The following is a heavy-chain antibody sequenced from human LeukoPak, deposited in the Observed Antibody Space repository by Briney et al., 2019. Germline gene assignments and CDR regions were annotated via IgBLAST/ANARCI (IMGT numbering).Heavy chain of an antibody. CDR1: GFTFSSYA. CDR2: ISGSGGST. J-gene: IGHJ4*02. CDR3: ARVGDYDILTGYNSIGY. V-gene: IGHV3-23*01. D-gene: IGHD3-9*01. Sequence: PGGSLRLSCAASGFTFSSYAMSWVRQAPGKGLEWVSAISGSGGSTYYADSVKGRFTISRDNSKNTLYLQVNSLRAEDTALYYCARVGDYDILTGYNSIGYWGQGTLVTVSS.